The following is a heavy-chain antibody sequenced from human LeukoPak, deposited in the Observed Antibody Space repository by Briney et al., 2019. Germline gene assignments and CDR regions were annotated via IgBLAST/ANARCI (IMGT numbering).Heavy chain of an antibody. CDR2: INPNSGGT. CDR3: ARGPPYYYDSSDYYAPNTHYYYYYMDV. D-gene: IGHD3-22*01. CDR1: GYTFTDYY. V-gene: IGHV1-2*06. Sequence: GASVKVSCKASGYTFTDYYMHWVRQAPGQGLEWMGRINPNSGGTNYAQKFQGRVTMTRDTSISTAYMELSRLRSDDTAMYYCARGPPYYYDSSDYYAPNTHYYYYYMDVWGKGTTVTVSS. J-gene: IGHJ6*03.